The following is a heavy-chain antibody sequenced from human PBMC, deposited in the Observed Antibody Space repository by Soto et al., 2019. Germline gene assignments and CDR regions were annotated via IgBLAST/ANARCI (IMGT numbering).Heavy chain of an antibody. V-gene: IGHV4-4*07. CDR2: IYTSGST. J-gene: IGHJ6*02. D-gene: IGHD3-3*01. CDR1: GGSISSYY. Sequence: PSETLSLTCTVSGGSISSYYWSWIRQPAGKGLEWIGRIYTSGSTNYNPSLKSRVTMSVDTSKNQFSLKLSSVTAADTAVYYCARDATRTFGYYDFWSGYFHYGMDVWGQGTTVTAP. CDR3: ARDATRTFGYYDFWSGYFHYGMDV.